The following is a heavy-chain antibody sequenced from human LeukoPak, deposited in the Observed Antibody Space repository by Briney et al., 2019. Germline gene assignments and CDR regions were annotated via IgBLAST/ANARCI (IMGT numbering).Heavy chain of an antibody. CDR3: AQKAPYSPGYSQH. V-gene: IGHV4-4*09. J-gene: IGHJ1*01. CDR2: IQNSGRT. Sequence: SETLSLTCNVSGGSMNLYYWSWIRQSPGEGLEWIGYIQNSGRTYYNPSLKSRGTISLDTSKNQFSLKLASVTAVHTAVYYCAQKAPYSPGYSQHWGQGTLVTVSS. CDR1: GGSMNLYY. D-gene: IGHD2-15*01.